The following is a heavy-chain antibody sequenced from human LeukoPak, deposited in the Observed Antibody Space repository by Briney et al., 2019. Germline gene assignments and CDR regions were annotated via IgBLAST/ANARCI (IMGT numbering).Heavy chain of an antibody. D-gene: IGHD2-2*01. Sequence: ASLKGSCTASRYTFTSYYMHSVRHAPRHGLEWRGIINPSGGSTSYAQKFQGRVTMTRDTSTSTVYMELSSLRSEDTAVYYCARDVSTSGVPAATYYWGQGTLVTVSS. CDR3: ARDVSTSGVPAATYY. V-gene: IGHV1-46*01. J-gene: IGHJ4*02. CDR1: RYTFTSYY. CDR2: INPSGGST.